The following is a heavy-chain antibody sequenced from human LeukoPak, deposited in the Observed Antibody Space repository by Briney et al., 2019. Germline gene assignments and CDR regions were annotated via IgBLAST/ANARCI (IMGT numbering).Heavy chain of an antibody. CDR3: ARLRAAGLYYYYYYMDV. D-gene: IGHD2-15*01. CDR2: ISGSGGST. J-gene: IGHJ6*03. CDR1: GFTFSSYA. Sequence: GSLRLSCAASGFTFSSYAMSWVRQAPGKGLEWVSAISGSGGSTYYADSVKGRFTISRDNSKNTLYLQMNSLRAEDTAVYYCARLRAAGLYYYYYYMDVWGKGTTVTVSS. V-gene: IGHV3-23*01.